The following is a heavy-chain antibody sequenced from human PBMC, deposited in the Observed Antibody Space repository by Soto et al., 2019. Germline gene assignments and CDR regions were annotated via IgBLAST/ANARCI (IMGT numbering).Heavy chain of an antibody. J-gene: IGHJ6*03. V-gene: IGHV1-46*03. D-gene: IGHD4-17*01. CDR3: TKGSFTVTTQYMGV. CDR2: INPSGGST. Sequence: QVQLVQSGAEVKKPGASVKVSCKASGYTFTNYYIHWVRQAPGQGLEWMGIINPSGGSTSYAQNIQGRVNMTRDTSTSTVSMGLSSLRSEHTAMYYCTKGSFTVTTQYMGVWGEGPTVTVSS. CDR1: GYTFTNYY.